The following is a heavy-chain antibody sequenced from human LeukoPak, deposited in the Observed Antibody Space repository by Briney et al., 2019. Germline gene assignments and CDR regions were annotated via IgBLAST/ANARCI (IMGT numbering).Heavy chain of an antibody. CDR3: TRHDVVPVIGHGMAD. V-gene: IGHV4-59*08. J-gene: IGHJ6*02. CDR1: GASIGTYY. Sequence: SETLSLTCTVSGASIGTYYWSWIRQPPGKGLEWIGYISPTAYTLYTPSLESRVTISRDTSENQFSLILSSVTAADTAVYYCTRHDVVPVIGHGMADWGQGATVTVS. CDR2: ISPTAYT. D-gene: IGHD2-2*01.